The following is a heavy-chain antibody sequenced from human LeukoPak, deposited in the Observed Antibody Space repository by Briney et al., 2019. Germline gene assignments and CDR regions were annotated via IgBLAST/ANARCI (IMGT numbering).Heavy chain of an antibody. J-gene: IGHJ4*02. D-gene: IGHD3-22*01. Sequence: GGSLRLSCAASGFAFSSYSMNWVRQAPGKGLEWVSSISSSSSYIYYADSVKGRFTISRDNAKNSLYLQMNSLRAEDTAVYYCARFHPDSSGYYGSLWGQGTLVTVSS. CDR1: GFAFSSYS. V-gene: IGHV3-21*01. CDR2: ISSSSSYI. CDR3: ARFHPDSSGYYGSL.